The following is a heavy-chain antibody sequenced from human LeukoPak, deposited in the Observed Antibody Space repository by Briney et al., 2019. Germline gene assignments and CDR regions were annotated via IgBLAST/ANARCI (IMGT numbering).Heavy chain of an antibody. CDR2: IIPIFGTA. D-gene: IGHD2-2*01. CDR3: ASRYCSSTSCYHFNWFDP. J-gene: IGHJ5*02. Sequence: SVKVSCKASGGTFSSYAISWVRQAPGQGLEWMGGIIPIFGTANYAQQFQGRVTITADESTSTAYMELSSLRSEDTAVYYCASRYCSSTSCYHFNWFDPWGQGTLVTVSS. V-gene: IGHV1-69*01. CDR1: GGTFSSYA.